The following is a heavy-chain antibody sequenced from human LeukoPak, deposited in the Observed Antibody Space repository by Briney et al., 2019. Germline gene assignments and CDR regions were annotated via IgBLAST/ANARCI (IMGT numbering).Heavy chain of an antibody. Sequence: SLRLSCAASGFTFDDYAMHWVRQAPGNGLEWVSGISWNSGSIGYADSVKGRFTISRDNAKNSLYLQMNSLRAEDTALYYCAKGTMVRGGHFDYWGQGTLVTVSS. CDR2: ISWNSGSI. V-gene: IGHV3-9*01. J-gene: IGHJ4*02. D-gene: IGHD3-10*01. CDR1: GFTFDDYA. CDR3: AKGTMVRGGHFDY.